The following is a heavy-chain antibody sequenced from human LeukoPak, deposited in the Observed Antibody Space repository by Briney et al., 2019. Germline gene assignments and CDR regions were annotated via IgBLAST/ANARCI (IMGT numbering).Heavy chain of an antibody. CDR1: GYTFTVHY. D-gene: IGHD1-1*01. CDR3: ARDKGSGMLPFDY. V-gene: IGHV1-2*02. CDR2: FNPNSGDA. Sequence: AAVKVSCKASGYTFTVHYLHWVRQAPGQGPEWMGWFNPNSGDANYAQRFQGRVTMTRVTSISTAYMEMKGLTIDDAAVYYCARDKGSGMLPFDYWGQGTRVTVSS. J-gene: IGHJ4*02.